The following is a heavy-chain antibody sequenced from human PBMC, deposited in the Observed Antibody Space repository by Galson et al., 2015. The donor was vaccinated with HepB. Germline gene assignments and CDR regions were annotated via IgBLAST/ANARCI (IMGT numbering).Heavy chain of an antibody. D-gene: IGHD3-3*01. V-gene: IGHV3-30*04. CDR1: GFTFSSYA. CDR2: ISYDGSNK. J-gene: IGHJ3*02. Sequence: SLRLSSPASGFTFSSYAMHWVRQAPGKGLEWVAVISYDGSNKYYADSVKGRFTISRDNSKNTLYLQMNSLRAEDTAVYYCARPRRVDASAFDIWGQGTMVTVSS. CDR3: ARPRRVDASAFDI.